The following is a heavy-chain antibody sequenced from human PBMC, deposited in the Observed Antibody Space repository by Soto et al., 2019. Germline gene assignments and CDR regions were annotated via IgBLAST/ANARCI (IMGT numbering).Heavy chain of an antibody. CDR1: GYTFTSYG. D-gene: IGHD6-13*01. Sequence: GASVKVSCKSSGYTFTSYGISWVRQAPGQGLEWMGWISAYNGNTNYAQKLQGRVTMTTDTSTSTAYMELRSLRSDDTAVYYCARDATIAAAGTCNYWGQGTLVTVSS. CDR2: ISAYNGNT. J-gene: IGHJ4*02. V-gene: IGHV1-18*01. CDR3: ARDATIAAAGTCNY.